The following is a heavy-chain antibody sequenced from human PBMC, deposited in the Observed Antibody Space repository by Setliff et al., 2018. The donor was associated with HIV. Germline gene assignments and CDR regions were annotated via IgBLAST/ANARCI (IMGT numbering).Heavy chain of an antibody. V-gene: IGHV4-39*01. Sequence: KTSETLSLTCTVSGGSISDSSYYWGWIRQPPGKGLEWIGSIYFTGSTYNNPSLKTRFSLSVDTSKNKFSLKVTSVTAADTAVYYCARHVRDVLTGLNWLDPWGQGTLVTVSS. D-gene: IGHD3-9*01. CDR3: ARHVRDVLTGLNWLDP. CDR2: IYFTGST. J-gene: IGHJ5*02. CDR1: GGSISDSSYY.